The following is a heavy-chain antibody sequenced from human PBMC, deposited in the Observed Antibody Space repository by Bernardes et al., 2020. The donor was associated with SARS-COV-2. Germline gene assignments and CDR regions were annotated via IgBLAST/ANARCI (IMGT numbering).Heavy chain of an antibody. CDR2: IRQDGREI. CDR1: GFSFGSHW. V-gene: IGHV3-7*01. CDR3: ARDQPLERVGYNYYGMDG. Sequence: GGSLRLSCAASGFSFGSHWMSWVRQAPGKGLEWVANIRQDGREIFYVDSVKGRFTISRDNARNSLYLQMNSLRVEDTAVYYCARDQPLERVGYNYYGMDGLGQGTTVTVSS. J-gene: IGHJ6*02. D-gene: IGHD1-1*01.